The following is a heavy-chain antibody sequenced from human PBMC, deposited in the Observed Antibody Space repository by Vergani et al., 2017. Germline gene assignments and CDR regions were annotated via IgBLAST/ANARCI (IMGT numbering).Heavy chain of an antibody. D-gene: IGHD1-1*01. V-gene: IGHV4-4*02. CDR3: ARATSTDYYFNY. CDR1: GFTFSAYW. CDR2: IYHSGST. J-gene: IGHJ4*02. Sequence: VQLVESGGGLVQPGGSLRLSCAASGFTFSAYWMSWVRQPPGKGLEWIGEIYHSGSTNYNPSLKSRVTISVDKSKNQFSLKLSSVTAADTAVYYCARATSTDYYFNYWGQGTLVTVSS.